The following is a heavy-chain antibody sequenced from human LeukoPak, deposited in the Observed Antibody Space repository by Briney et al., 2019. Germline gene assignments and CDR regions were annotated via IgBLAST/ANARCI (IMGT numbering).Heavy chain of an antibody. Sequence: SETLSLTCAVYGGSFSGYYWRWIRQPPGKGLEWIGEINHSGSTNYNPSLKSRVTISVDTSKNQFSLKLSSVTAADTAVYYCARYSGNYRFFDYWGQGTLVTVSS. J-gene: IGHJ4*02. CDR1: GGSFSGYY. V-gene: IGHV4-34*01. CDR3: ARYSGNYRFFDY. CDR2: INHSGST. D-gene: IGHD1-26*01.